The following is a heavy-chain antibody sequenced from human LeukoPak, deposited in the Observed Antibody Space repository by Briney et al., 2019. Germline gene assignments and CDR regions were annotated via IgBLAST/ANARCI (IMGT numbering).Heavy chain of an antibody. D-gene: IGHD6-13*01. Sequence: SETLSLTCTVSGYSITTNTYYWGWIRQPPGKGVEGIGSVYYSGSTYYSPSLKSRVTTSVDTSKNQFSLKLSSVTAADTAVYYCARQGAAASGRAFDYWGQGTLVTVSS. V-gene: IGHV4-39*01. CDR2: VYYSGST. CDR3: ARQGAAASGRAFDY. J-gene: IGHJ4*02. CDR1: GYSITTNTYY.